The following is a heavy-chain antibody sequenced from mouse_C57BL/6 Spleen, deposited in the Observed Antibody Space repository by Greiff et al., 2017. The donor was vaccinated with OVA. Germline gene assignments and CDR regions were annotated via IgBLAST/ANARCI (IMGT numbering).Heavy chain of an antibody. Sequence: QVQLQQPGAELVRPGSSVKLSCKASGYTFTSYWMDWVKQRPGQGLEWIGNIYSSDSETHYKQKFKVKVTLTVDKSSSTAYRQLSSLTSEDSADYYCARGGYYGSTYWGKGTTLTVSS. J-gene: IGHJ2*01. CDR1: GYTFTSYW. CDR3: ARGGYYGSTY. CDR2: IYSSDSET. V-gene: IGHV1-61*01. D-gene: IGHD1-1*01.